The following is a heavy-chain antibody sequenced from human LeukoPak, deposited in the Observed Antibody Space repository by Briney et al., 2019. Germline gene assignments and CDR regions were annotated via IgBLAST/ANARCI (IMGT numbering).Heavy chain of an antibody. CDR2: ISRSSGQI. V-gene: IGHV3-21*01. J-gene: IGHJ4*02. CDR3: ARVVPIVMTFDY. CDR1: GFTFSSFS. Sequence: GGSLRLSCAASGFTFSSFSMNWVRQAHRKGLEWVSSISRSSGQIYHADSVKGRVTISRDNAKNSLCLQMNSLRDEDTAVYYCARVVPIVMTFDYWGQGTLVTVSS. D-gene: IGHD2-2*01.